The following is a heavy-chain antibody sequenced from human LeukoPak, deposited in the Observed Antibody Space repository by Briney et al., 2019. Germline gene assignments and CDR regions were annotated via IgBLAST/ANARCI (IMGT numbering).Heavy chain of an antibody. J-gene: IGHJ4*02. Sequence: SVKVSCKASGGTFSSYAISWVRQAPGQGLEWMGRIIPILGIANYAQKFQGRVTITADKSTSTAYMELSSLRSEDTAVYYCARAPGYSGYDSGRMGNWGQGTLVTVSS. CDR3: ARAPGYSGYDSGRMGN. D-gene: IGHD5-12*01. V-gene: IGHV1-69*04. CDR2: IIPILGIA. CDR1: GGTFSSYA.